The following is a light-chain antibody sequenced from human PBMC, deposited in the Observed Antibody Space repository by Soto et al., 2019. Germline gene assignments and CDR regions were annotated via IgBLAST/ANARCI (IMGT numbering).Light chain of an antibody. V-gene: IGLV2-14*03. CDR1: SNDVGLYNY. J-gene: IGLJ1*01. CDR2: DVT. Sequence: QSALTQPASASGSPGQSITISCTGTSNDVGLYNYVSWYQQHPGKAPKLMIYDVTERPSGVSNRFSGSKSGNTASLTISGLQAEDEGDYYCSSYTISTTYVFGTGTKLTVL. CDR3: SSYTISTTYV.